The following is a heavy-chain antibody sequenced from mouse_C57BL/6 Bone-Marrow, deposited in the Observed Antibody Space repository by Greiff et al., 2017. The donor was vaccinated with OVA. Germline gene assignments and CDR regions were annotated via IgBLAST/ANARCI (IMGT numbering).Heavy chain of an antibody. CDR1: GYTFTSYW. CDR3: ARLSWEIYYAMDY. J-gene: IGHJ4*01. V-gene: IGHV1-72*01. CDR2: IDPNSGGT. Sequence: KESCKASGYTFTSYWMHWVKQRPGRGLEWIGRIDPNSGGTKYNEKFKSKATLTVDKPSSTAYMQLSSLTSEDSAVYYCARLSWEIYYAMDYWGQGTSVTVSS. D-gene: IGHD4-1*01.